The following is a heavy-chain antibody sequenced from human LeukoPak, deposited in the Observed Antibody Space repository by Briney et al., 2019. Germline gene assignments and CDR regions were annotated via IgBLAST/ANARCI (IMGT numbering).Heavy chain of an antibody. CDR1: GGSISIYY. V-gene: IGHV4-59*01. Sequence: SGTLCLTCAVSGGSISIYYWSWIRHPPGKGLEWSGYIDYSGSTNYNPSPTSRATISVDTSKNQFSLKLSSVTAADTGVYYCAREWGYDSSGYFDYWGQGTLVTVSS. CDR2: IDYSGST. J-gene: IGHJ4*02. D-gene: IGHD3-22*01. CDR3: AREWGYDSSGYFDY.